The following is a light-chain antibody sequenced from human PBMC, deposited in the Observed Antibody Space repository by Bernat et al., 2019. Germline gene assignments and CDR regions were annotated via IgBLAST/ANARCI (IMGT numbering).Light chain of an antibody. CDR2: DNN. J-gene: IGLJ3*02. CDR3: QSYDSSLSGWV. CDR1: SSNIGADYH. Sequence: QSVLTQPHSVSGAPGQRVTISCTGSSSNIGADYHVHWYQQLPGAAPKLLIYDNNSRPSGVPDRFSGSKSGTSASLAITWLQAEDEVDYYCQSYDSSLSGWVFGGGTKLTVL. V-gene: IGLV1-40*01.